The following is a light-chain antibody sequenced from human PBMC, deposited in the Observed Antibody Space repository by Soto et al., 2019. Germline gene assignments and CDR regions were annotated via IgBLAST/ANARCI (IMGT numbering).Light chain of an antibody. V-gene: IGKV3-11*01. CDR1: QSLSDY. CDR2: DAS. CDR3: QQRSNLPWT. J-gene: IGKJ1*01. Sequence: EIVLTQSPATLSLSPGERVTLSCRASQSLSDYLAWYQQKPGQAPRLLIYDASNRATGIPARFSGSGSGTDFTLTISSLEPEDFAVYYCQQRSNLPWTFGQGTKVEIK.